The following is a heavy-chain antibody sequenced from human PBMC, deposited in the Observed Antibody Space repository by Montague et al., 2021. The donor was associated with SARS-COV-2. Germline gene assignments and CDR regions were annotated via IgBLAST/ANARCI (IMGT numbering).Heavy chain of an antibody. CDR1: GFTFGSYW. CDR2: IKQDESEK. J-gene: IGHJ4*02. V-gene: IGHV3-7*01. D-gene: IGHD7-27*01. CDR3: AIDQNWAFDC. Sequence: SLRLSCSASGFTFGSYWMSWVRQAPGKGLEWVANIKQDESEKSYXDSVKGRFTISRDNAKNSLYLQMHSLRAEDTAVYYCAIDQNWAFDCWGQGALVTVSS.